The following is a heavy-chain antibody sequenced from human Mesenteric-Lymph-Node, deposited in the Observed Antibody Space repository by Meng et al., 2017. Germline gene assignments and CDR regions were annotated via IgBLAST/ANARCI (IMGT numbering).Heavy chain of an antibody. CDR3: ARFGGPTLQQTQFDY. CDR1: GYTFSNYW. V-gene: IGHV5-51*01. Sequence: GGSLRLSCKASGYTFSNYWIGWVRQMPGKGLEWMGIINPGDSTTRYRPSFQGQVTISADKSIDTAYLQWSRLKASDTAMYYCARFGGPTLQQTQFDYWGQGTLVTVSS. CDR2: INPGDSTT. D-gene: IGHD3-16*01. J-gene: IGHJ4*02.